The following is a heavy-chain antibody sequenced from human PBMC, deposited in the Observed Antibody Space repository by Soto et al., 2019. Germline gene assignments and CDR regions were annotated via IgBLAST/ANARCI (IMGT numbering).Heavy chain of an antibody. CDR1: GFTFSSYD. D-gene: IGHD6-6*01. J-gene: IGHJ3*02. V-gene: IGHV3-13*05. Sequence: GGSLRLSCAASGFTFSSYDMHWVRQATGKGLEWVSAIGAAGDPYYPGSVKGRFTISRENAKNSLYLQMNSLRAGDTAVYYCARGSRRWYSSSWHDAFDIWGQGTMVTVS. CDR3: ARGSRRWYSSSWHDAFDI. CDR2: IGAAGDP.